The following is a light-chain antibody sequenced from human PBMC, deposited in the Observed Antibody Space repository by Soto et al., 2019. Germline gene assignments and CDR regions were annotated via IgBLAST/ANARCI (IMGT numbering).Light chain of an antibody. CDR3: QQYGSSPPWT. J-gene: IGKJ1*01. Sequence: EIVLTQSPGTLSLSPGERATLSCRASQSVSSSYLAWYQQKPGQAPRLLIYGASSRATGIPDRFSGSGSGTDFTLTISRLEPEDFAVYYCQQYGSSPPWTFGQGTKVPIK. V-gene: IGKV3-20*01. CDR1: QSVSSSY. CDR2: GAS.